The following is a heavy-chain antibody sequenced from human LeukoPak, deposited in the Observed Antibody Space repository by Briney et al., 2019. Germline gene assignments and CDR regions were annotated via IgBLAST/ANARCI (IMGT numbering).Heavy chain of an antibody. CDR2: IYYSGSS. J-gene: IGHJ6*03. D-gene: IGHD2-15*01. Sequence: SETLSLTCTVSGGSISSYYWSWIRQPPGKGLEWIGYIYYSGSSNYNPSLKSRVTISVDTSKNQFSLKLSSVTAADTAVYYCARSVEGYCRGGSCYYYSYYMDVWGKGTTVTVSS. V-gene: IGHV4-59*01. CDR3: ARSVEGYCRGGSCYYYSYYMDV. CDR1: GGSISSYY.